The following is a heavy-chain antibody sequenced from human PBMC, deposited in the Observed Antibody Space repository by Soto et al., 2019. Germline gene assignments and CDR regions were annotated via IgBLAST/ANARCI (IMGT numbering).Heavy chain of an antibody. D-gene: IGHD6-6*01. CDR2: ISSYNGNT. CDR3: ARDRPTSSIRARDYYYAMDV. CDR1: GYIFITYG. J-gene: IGHJ6*02. V-gene: IGHV1-18*01. Sequence: QVKLVQSGAEVKKPGASVKVSGKASGYIFITYGISWVRQAPGQGLEGMGWISSYNGNTNYEQKLQGRVTMTTDTSTTTAYMELRSLRSDDTAVYYCARDRPTSSIRARDYYYAMDVWGQGTTVTVSS.